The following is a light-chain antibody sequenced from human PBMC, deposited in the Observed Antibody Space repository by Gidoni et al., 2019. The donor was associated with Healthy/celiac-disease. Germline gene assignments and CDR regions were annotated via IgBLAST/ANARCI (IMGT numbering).Light chain of an antibody. CDR3: SSYAGSNNFYG. V-gene: IGLV2-8*01. CDR1: SSDVGGYNY. CDR2: ERS. Sequence: QSALTQPPSASGSPGQSVTNSCTGTSSDVGGYNYVSWYQQHPGKAPTLMIYERSKRPSGVHARFSGSKSGNTASLTVSGLQAEDEADYYCSSYAGSNNFYGFGTGTKVTVL. J-gene: IGLJ1*01.